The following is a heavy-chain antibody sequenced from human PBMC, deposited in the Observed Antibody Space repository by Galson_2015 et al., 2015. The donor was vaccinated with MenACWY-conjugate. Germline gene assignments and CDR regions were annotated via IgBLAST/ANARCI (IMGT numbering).Heavy chain of an antibody. Sequence: SLRLSCAASGFSFKDHTMHWVRQPPGKGLEWLSLIIWDGSDTYYADSVRGRFTISRDNSRNSLYLQVNSLTIEDTALYYCAKDINGRHHWNYGFDSWGQGTLVTVSS. CDR1: GFSFKDHT. J-gene: IGHJ4*02. D-gene: IGHD1-7*01. CDR3: AKDINGRHHWNYGFDS. CDR2: IIWDGSDT. V-gene: IGHV3-43*01.